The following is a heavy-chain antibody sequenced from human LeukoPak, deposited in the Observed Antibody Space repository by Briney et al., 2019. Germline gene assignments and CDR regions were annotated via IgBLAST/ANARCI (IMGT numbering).Heavy chain of an antibody. Sequence: PGGSLRLSCAASGFTVSSNYMSWVRQAPGTGLEWVSVIYSGGSTYYADSVKGRCTTSRDNSKNTLYLQMNSLRAEDTAVYYCARSFYGSGSPFDYWGQGTLVTVSS. CDR2: IYSGGST. J-gene: IGHJ4*02. CDR3: ARSFYGSGSPFDY. CDR1: GFTVSSNY. V-gene: IGHV3-53*01. D-gene: IGHD3-10*01.